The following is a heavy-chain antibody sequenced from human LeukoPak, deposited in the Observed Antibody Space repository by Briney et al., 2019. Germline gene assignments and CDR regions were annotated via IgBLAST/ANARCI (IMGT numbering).Heavy chain of an antibody. V-gene: IGHV3-21*01. Sequence: GSLRLSCVASGFTFSSYSMNWVRQAPGKGLEWVASINTRSDYIFYADSVKGRFIISRDNAKNSLYLQMNSLRAEDSAVYYCTRPTASQSGVVIGTEFWGQGTLVTVSS. J-gene: IGHJ4*02. CDR3: TRPTASQSGVVIGTEF. D-gene: IGHD3-3*01. CDR1: GFTFSSYS. CDR2: INTRSDYI.